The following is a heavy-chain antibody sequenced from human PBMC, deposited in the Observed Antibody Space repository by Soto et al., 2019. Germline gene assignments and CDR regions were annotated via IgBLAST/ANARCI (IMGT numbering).Heavy chain of an antibody. D-gene: IGHD2-2*01. CDR1: GGSISSGGYY. Sequence: QVQLQESGPGLVKPSQTLSLTCTVSGGSISSGGYYWSWIRQHPGKGLEWIGYIYYSGSTCYNPSLTSRVTISVDTSKNHFSLKLSSVTAADTAVYYCARSSTSANYFDYCCQGTLVTVSS. V-gene: IGHV4-31*03. CDR3: ARSSTSANYFDY. CDR2: IYYSGST. J-gene: IGHJ4*02.